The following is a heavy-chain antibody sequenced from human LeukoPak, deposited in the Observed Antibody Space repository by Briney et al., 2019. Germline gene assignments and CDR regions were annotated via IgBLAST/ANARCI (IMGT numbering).Heavy chain of an antibody. V-gene: IGHV4-39*07. CDR2: INHSGST. Sequence: SETLSLTCTVSGGSISSSSYYWGWIRQPPGKGLEWIGEINHSGSTNYNPSLKSRVTISVDTSKNQFSLKLSSVTAADTAVYYCAREDIFGFGSFRGAFDIWGQGTMVTVSS. CDR3: AREDIFGFGSFRGAFDI. D-gene: IGHD3-10*01. CDR1: GGSISSSSYY. J-gene: IGHJ3*02.